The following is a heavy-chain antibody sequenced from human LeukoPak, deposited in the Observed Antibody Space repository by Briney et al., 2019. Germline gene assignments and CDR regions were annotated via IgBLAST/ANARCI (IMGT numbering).Heavy chain of an antibody. Sequence: SETLSLTCTVSGVSISSSNSYWGWIRQPPGKGLEWIGSIYYSGNTYYNASLKSQVSISIDTSKNQFSLRLTSVTAADTAVYYCARVRVRGVIFTVYYFDYWGQGTLVTVSS. D-gene: IGHD3-10*01. J-gene: IGHJ4*02. V-gene: IGHV4-39*01. CDR1: GVSISSSNSY. CDR3: ARVRVRGVIFTVYYFDY. CDR2: IYYSGNT.